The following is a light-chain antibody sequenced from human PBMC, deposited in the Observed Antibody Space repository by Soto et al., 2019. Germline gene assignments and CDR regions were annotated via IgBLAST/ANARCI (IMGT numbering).Light chain of an antibody. V-gene: IGKV1-39*01. CDR2: AAS. J-gene: IGKJ4*01. CDR1: EIFTSS. CDR3: QQRYSTPLT. Sequence: PATLSVSPGERATLSCRASEIFTSSLAWYQQKPGKAPKLLIYAASSLQSGVPSRFSGSGSGTDFTLTISSLKNEDFATYYCQQRYSTPLTFGGGTKVDIK.